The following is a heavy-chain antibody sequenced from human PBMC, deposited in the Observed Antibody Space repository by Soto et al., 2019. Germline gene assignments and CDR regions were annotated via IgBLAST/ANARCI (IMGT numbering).Heavy chain of an antibody. CDR2: IYSSGTT. V-gene: IGHV4-4*07. CDR1: GISIDNYY. CDR3: VRDVGGSGWFAP. Sequence: SETLSLTRTVSGISIDNYYCSWIRQSAGKGLEWIGRIYSSGTTNYNPSLKSRVTMSVDMSKSQFSLNVRSVTAADTAVYYCVRDVGGSGWFAPWGQGTLVTVSS. J-gene: IGHJ5*02.